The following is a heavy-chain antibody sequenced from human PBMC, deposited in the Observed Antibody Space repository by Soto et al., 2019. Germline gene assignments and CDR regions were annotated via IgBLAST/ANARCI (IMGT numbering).Heavy chain of an antibody. D-gene: IGHD2-21*02. V-gene: IGHV1-18*01. CDR2: ISAYNGNT. CDR1: GYTFTSYG. Sequence: QVQLVQSGAEVKKPGASVKVSGKASGYTFTSYGISWVRQAPGQGLEWMGWISAYNGNTNYAQKLQGRVTMTTDTSTSTAYMELRSLRSDDTAVYYCARDSIVVVTALGIDYWGQGTLVTVSS. J-gene: IGHJ4*02. CDR3: ARDSIVVVTALGIDY.